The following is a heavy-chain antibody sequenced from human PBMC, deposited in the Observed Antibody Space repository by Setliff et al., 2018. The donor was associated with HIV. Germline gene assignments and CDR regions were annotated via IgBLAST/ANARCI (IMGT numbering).Heavy chain of an antibody. CDR2: TYTSGST. CDR3: ASTSGIVGAARVFDI. D-gene: IGHD1-26*01. Sequence: SETLSLTCTVSGGSISSYYWSWIRQPPGKGLEWIGYTYTSGSTSYNPSLKSRVTISIDTSKNQFSLRLNSVTAADTAVYYCASTSGIVGAARVFDIWGQGTMVSISS. J-gene: IGHJ3*02. V-gene: IGHV4-4*09. CDR1: GGSISSYY.